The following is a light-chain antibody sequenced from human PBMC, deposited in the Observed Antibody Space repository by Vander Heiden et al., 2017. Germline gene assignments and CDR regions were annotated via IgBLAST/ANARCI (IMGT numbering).Light chain of an antibody. CDR1: QSISSY. CDR3: QQSDSTPPLT. J-gene: IGKJ4*01. Sequence: DIQMTQSPSSLSASVGDRVTITCRSSQSISSYLNWYQQKPGKAPKLLIYAASSLQSGVPSRFGGSGSGTDFTLTISSLQPEDFATYYCQQSDSTPPLTFGEGTKVEIK. V-gene: IGKV1-39*01. CDR2: AAS.